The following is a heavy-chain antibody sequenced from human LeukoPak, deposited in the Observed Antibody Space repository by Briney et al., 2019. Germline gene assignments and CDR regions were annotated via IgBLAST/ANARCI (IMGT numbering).Heavy chain of an antibody. Sequence: PSETLSLTCTVSGGSISSYYWSWIRQPPGKGLEWIGYIYYSGSTNYNPSLKSRVTISVDTSKNQFSLKLSSVTAADTAVYYCARDSLPGELWRNNWFDPWGQGTLVTVSS. V-gene: IGHV4-59*01. CDR2: IYYSGST. CDR1: GGSISSYY. D-gene: IGHD3-16*01. CDR3: ARDSLPGELWRNNWFDP. J-gene: IGHJ5*02.